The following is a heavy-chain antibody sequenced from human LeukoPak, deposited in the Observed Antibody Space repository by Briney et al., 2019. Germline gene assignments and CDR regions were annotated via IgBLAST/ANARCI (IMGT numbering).Heavy chain of an antibody. CDR2: INAYNGKT. CDR3: ARDSHDYCDY. V-gene: IGHV1-18*01. J-gene: IGHJ4*02. Sequence: ASVKVSCKTSGFTFTSNGISWVRQAPGQGLEWMGWINAYNGKTNYPQKFQDRVTMTTDTSTSTAYLELRDLRSDDTAVYYCARDSHDYCDYWGQGTLVTVSS. CDR1: GFTFTSNG.